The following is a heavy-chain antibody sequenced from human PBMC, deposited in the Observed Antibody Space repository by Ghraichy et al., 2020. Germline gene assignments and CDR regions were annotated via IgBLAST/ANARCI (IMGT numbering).Heavy chain of an antibody. V-gene: IGHV4-34*01. CDR1: GGSFSGYY. J-gene: IGHJ5*02. CDR2: INHSGST. D-gene: IGHD3-3*01. CDR3: ARGRRGDFWSGYYTTARFDP. Sequence: SETLSLTCAVYGGSFSGYYWSWIRQPPGKGLEWIGEINHSGSTNYNPSLKSRVTISVDTSKNQFSLKLSSVTAADTAVYYCARGRRGDFWSGYYTTARFDPWGQGTLVTVFS.